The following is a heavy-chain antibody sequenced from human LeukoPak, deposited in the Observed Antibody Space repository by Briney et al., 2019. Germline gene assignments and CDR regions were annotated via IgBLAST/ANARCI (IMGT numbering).Heavy chain of an antibody. D-gene: IGHD3-9*01. Sequence: GGSLRLSWAASGFTFSSHAMSWVRQAPGKGLEWVSAISGSGGSTYYADSVKGRFTISRDNSMHTLYLQMNSLRAEDTAVYYCAKDQEYYDILTGYDYWGQGTLVTVSS. CDR1: GFTFSSHA. J-gene: IGHJ4*02. CDR2: ISGSGGST. CDR3: AKDQEYYDILTGYDY. V-gene: IGHV3-23*01.